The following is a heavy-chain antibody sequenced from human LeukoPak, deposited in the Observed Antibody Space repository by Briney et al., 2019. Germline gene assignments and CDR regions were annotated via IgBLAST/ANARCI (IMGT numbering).Heavy chain of an antibody. CDR2: IYSTGTT. Sequence: SETLSLTCTVSGDSISSGTHYWGWIRQPPGRGLEWLGTIYSTGTTFYNSSLKSRGTISVDTSKNEFSLKLTPMTAADTAVYYCARQRGSGTWAFDCWGQGTLVTVSS. CDR1: GDSISSGTHY. CDR3: ARQRGSGTWAFDC. J-gene: IGHJ4*02. D-gene: IGHD3-10*01. V-gene: IGHV4-39*01.